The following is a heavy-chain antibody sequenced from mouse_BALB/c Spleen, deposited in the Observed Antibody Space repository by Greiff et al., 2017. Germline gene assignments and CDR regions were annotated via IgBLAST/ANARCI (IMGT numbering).Heavy chain of an antibody. CDR3: ARSADYGSSYGEDAMDY. Sequence: QVQLQQSAAELARPGASVKMSCKASGYTFTSYTMHWVKQRPGQGLEWIGYINPSSGYTEYNQKFKDKTTLTADKSSSTAYMQMSSLTSEDSAVYYCARSADYGSSYGEDAMDYWGQGTSVTVSS. J-gene: IGHJ4*01. CDR1: GYTFTSYT. CDR2: INPSSGYT. D-gene: IGHD1-1*01. V-gene: IGHV1-4*02.